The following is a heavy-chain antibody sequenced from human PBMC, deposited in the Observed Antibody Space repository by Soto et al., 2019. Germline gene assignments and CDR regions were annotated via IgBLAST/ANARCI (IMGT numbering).Heavy chain of an antibody. CDR1: GYSFTSYW. D-gene: IGHD3-22*01. Sequence: PGESLKISCKGSGYSFTSYWISWVRQMPGKGLEWMGRIDPSDSYTNYSPSFQGHVTISADKSISTAYLQWSSLKASDTAMYYCARYKYYYDSSVWFDPLGKGMLGTVSS. CDR2: IDPSDSYT. CDR3: ARYKYYYDSSVWFDP. J-gene: IGHJ5*02. V-gene: IGHV5-10-1*01.